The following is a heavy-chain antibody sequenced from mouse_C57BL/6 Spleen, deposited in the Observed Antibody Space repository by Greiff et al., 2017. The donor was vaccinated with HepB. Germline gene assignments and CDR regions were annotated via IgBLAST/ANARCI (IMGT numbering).Heavy chain of an antibody. J-gene: IGHJ2*01. CDR2: INPNNGGT. CDR1: GYTFTDYY. CDR3: ARGDMGGYYDY. V-gene: IGHV1-26*01. D-gene: IGHD2-3*01. Sequence: VQLQQSGPELVKPGASVKISCKASGYTFTDYYMNWVKQSHGKSLEWIGDINPNNGGTSYNQKFKGKATLTVDKSSSTAYMELRSLTSEDSAVYYCARGDMGGYYDYWGQGTTLTVSS.